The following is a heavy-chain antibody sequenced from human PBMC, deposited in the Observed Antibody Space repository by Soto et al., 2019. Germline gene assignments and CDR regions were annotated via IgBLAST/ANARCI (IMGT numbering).Heavy chain of an antibody. CDR3: GRGGDISGWGVTSFDY. CDR2: IYSGGST. J-gene: IGHJ4*02. V-gene: IGHV3-53*02. D-gene: IGHD6-19*01. CDR1: GFTVSSNY. Sequence: EVQLVETGGGLIQPGGSLRLSCAASGFTVSSNYMSWVRQAPGKGLEWVSVIYSGGSTYYADSVKGRFTISRDNSKNTLYLQMNGLRAEDTAVYYCGRGGDISGWGVTSFDYWGQGTLVTVSS.